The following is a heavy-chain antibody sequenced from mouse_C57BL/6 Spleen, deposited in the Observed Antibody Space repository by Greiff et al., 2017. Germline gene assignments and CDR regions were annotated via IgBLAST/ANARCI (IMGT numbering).Heavy chain of an antibody. V-gene: IGHV5-9*01. CDR2: ISGGGGNT. CDR3: ARRFVTTGDFDY. D-gene: IGHD2-12*01. J-gene: IGHJ2*01. Sequence: EVKLVESGGGLVKPGGSLKLSCAASGFTFSSYTMSWVRQTPEKRLEWVATISGGGGNTYYPDNVKGRFTISRDNAKNTLYLQMSSLRSEDPALYYCARRFVTTGDFDYWGQGTTLTVSS. CDR1: GFTFSSYT.